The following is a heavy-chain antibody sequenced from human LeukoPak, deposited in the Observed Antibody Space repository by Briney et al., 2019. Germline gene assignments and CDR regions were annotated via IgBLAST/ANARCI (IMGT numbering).Heavy chain of an antibody. CDR3: ARVRGVIIGDFDY. CDR1: GFTFSSYA. V-gene: IGHV3-30*04. Sequence: PGGSLRLSCAASGFTFSSYAMHWVRQAPGKGLEWVAVISYDGSNKYYADSVKGRFTISRDNSKNTLYLQMNSLRAEDTAVYYCARVRGVIIGDFDYWGQGTLVTVSS. D-gene: IGHD3-10*01. J-gene: IGHJ4*02. CDR2: ISYDGSNK.